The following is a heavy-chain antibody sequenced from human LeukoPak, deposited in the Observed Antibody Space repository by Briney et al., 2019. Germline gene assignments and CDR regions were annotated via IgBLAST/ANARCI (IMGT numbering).Heavy chain of an antibody. D-gene: IGHD6-13*01. V-gene: IGHV3-21*01. CDR1: GFTFSSYS. CDR3: ARERGGGKFSSSWPFDY. J-gene: IGHJ4*02. Sequence: GGSLRLSCAASGFTFSSYSMNWVRQAPGKGLEWVSSISSSSSYIYYADSVKGRFTISRDNAKNSLYLQMNSLRAEDTAVYYCARERGGGKFSSSWPFDYWGEGPLVSVSS. CDR2: ISSSSSYI.